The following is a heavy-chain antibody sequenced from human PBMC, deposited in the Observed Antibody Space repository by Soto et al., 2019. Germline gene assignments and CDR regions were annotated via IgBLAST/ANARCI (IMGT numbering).Heavy chain of an antibody. D-gene: IGHD3-10*01. Sequence: ASVKVSCKASGYTFTSYGISWVRQAPGQGLEWMGWISAYNGNTSYAQKLQGRVTMTTDTSTSTAYMELRSLRSDDTAVYYCARDKGDGSGSYYGYWGQGTLVTVYS. CDR1: GYTFTSYG. CDR3: ARDKGDGSGSYYGY. V-gene: IGHV1-18*01. CDR2: ISAYNGNT. J-gene: IGHJ4*02.